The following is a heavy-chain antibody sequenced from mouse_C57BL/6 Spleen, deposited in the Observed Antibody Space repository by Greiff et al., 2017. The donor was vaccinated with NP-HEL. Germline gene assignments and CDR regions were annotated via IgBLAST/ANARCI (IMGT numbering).Heavy chain of an antibody. Sequence: VQLQQPGAELVRPGSSVKLSCKASGYTFTSYWMHWVKQRPIQGLEWIGNIDPSDSETHYNQKFKDKATLTVDKSSSTAYMQLSSLTSEDSAVYYCARSDGYSYYYAMDYWGQGTSVTVSS. CDR3: ARSDGYSYYYAMDY. D-gene: IGHD2-3*01. CDR2: IDPSDSET. J-gene: IGHJ4*01. CDR1: GYTFTSYW. V-gene: IGHV1-52*01.